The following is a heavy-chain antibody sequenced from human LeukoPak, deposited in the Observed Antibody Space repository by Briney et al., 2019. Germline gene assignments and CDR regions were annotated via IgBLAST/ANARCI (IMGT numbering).Heavy chain of an antibody. Sequence: GGSLRLSCEVSGFPFTLYNMNWVRQAPGKGLEWVAVIWYDGSNKYYADSVKGRFTISRDNSKNTLYLQMNSLRAEDTAVYYCARGDSSGWYLGAFDIWGQGTMVTVSS. CDR3: ARGDSSGWYLGAFDI. CDR1: GFPFTLYN. D-gene: IGHD6-19*01. CDR2: IWYDGSNK. J-gene: IGHJ3*02. V-gene: IGHV3-33*07.